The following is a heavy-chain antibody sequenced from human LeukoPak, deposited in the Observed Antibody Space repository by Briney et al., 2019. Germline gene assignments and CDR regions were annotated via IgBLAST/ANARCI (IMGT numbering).Heavy chain of an antibody. V-gene: IGHV6-1*01. CDR1: GDSVSSNSVT. J-gene: IGHJ5*02. CDR3: ARRLTQYDCFDP. CDR2: TYYRSTWYN. D-gene: IGHD2-2*01. Sequence: SQTLSLTCAISGDSVSSNSVTWNWIRQSPSRGLEWLGRTYYRSTWYNDYAISVRGRITVNPDTSKNQFSLHLNSVTPEDTAVYYCARRLTQYDCFDPWGQGILVTVSS.